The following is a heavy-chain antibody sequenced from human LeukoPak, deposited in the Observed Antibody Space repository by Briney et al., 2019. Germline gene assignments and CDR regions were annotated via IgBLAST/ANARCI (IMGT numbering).Heavy chain of an antibody. CDR2: IIPIFGTA. J-gene: IGHJ5*02. D-gene: IGHD1-7*01. V-gene: IGHV1-69*05. Sequence: SAKVSCKASGGTFSSYAISWVRQAPGQGLEWMGGIIPIFGTANYAQKFQGRVTITTDESTSTAYMELSSLRSEDTAVYYCARDLGTGTTLNWFDPWGQGTLVTVSS. CDR3: ARDLGTGTTLNWFDP. CDR1: GGTFSSYA.